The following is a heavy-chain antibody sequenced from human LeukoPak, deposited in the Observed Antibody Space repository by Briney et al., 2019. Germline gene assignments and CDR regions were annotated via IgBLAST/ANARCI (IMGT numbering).Heavy chain of an antibody. CDR2: IYTSGST. CDR1: GGSISSYY. V-gene: IGHV4-4*07. J-gene: IGHJ4*02. CDR3: ARDFGYDSSGYFFYFDY. Sequence: SETLSLTCTVSGGSISSYYWNWIRQPAGKGLEWIGRIYTSGSTNYNPSLNSRVTMSVDTSKNQFSLKLSSVTAADTAVYYCARDFGYDSSGYFFYFDYWGQGTLVTVSS. D-gene: IGHD3-22*01.